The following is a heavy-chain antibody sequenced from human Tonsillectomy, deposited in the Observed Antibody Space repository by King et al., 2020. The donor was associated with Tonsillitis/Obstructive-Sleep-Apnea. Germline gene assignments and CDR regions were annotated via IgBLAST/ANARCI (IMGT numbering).Heavy chain of an antibody. CDR2: ISYDGSNK. CDR3: ARDPSDSYGLGGYFYY. D-gene: IGHD5-18*01. J-gene: IGHJ4*02. Sequence: VQLVESGGGVVQPGRSLRLSCAASGFTFSSYAMHWVRQAPGKGLEWVALISYDGSNKFYADSVKGRFTISRDNSKNTLYLQMNILRAEDTAVYYCARDPSDSYGLGGYFYYWGQGTLVTVSS. V-gene: IGHV3-30*04. CDR1: GFTFSSYA.